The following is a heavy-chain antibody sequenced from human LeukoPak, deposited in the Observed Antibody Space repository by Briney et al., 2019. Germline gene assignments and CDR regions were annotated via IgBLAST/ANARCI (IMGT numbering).Heavy chain of an antibody. J-gene: IGHJ3*02. D-gene: IGHD5-24*01. CDR1: GFTFSSYE. V-gene: IGHV3-48*03. CDR3: AKPVEMATRISAFDI. CDR2: ISSSGSTI. Sequence: GGSLRLSCAASGFTFSSYEMNWVRQAPGKGLEWVSYISSSGSTIYYADSVKGRFTISRDNAKNSLYLQMNSLRAEDTAVYYCAKPVEMATRISAFDIWGQGTMVTVSS.